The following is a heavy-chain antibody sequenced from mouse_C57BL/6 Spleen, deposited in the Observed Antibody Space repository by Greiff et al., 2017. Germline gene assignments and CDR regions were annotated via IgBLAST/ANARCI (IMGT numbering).Heavy chain of an antibody. J-gene: IGHJ4*01. Sequence: QVQLQQPGAELVRPGSSVKLSCTASGYTFTSYWMHWVKQRPIQGLEWIGNIDPSDSGTHYNQKFKDKATLTVDKSSNTAYMQLSSLTTEDYAVYYCARDIYYSDDGGEAMDYWGQGTSVTVSS. V-gene: IGHV1-52*01. CDR2: IDPSDSGT. CDR3: ARDIYYSDDGGEAMDY. D-gene: IGHD2-12*01. CDR1: GYTFTSYW.